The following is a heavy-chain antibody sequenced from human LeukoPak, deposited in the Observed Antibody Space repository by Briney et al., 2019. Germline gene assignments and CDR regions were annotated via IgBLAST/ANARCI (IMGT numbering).Heavy chain of an antibody. J-gene: IGHJ1*01. V-gene: IGHV4-34*01. D-gene: IGHD6-25*01. Sequence: SETLSLTCAVYGGSFSGYYWSWIRQPPGKGLEWIGEINHSGSTNYNPSLKGRVTISVDTSKNQFSLKLSSVTAADTAVYYCARAVGSPGYFQHWGQGTLVTVSS. CDR2: INHSGST. CDR1: GGSFSGYY. CDR3: ARAVGSPGYFQH.